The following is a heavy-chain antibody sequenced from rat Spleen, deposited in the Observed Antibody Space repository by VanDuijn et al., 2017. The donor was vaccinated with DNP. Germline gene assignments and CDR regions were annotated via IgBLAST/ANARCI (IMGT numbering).Heavy chain of an antibody. V-gene: IGHV5-7*01. Sequence: EVQLVESGGGLVQPGRSLKLSCAASGFTFSDYYMAWVRQAPKKGLEWVATISTSGSRTYYPDSVKGRFTISRETTKSTLYLQMDSLRSEDTATYYCGTQGSGGYWGQGVMVTVSS. J-gene: IGHJ2*01. CDR1: GFTFSDYY. D-gene: IGHD4-3*01. CDR3: GTQGSGGY. CDR2: ISTSGSRT.